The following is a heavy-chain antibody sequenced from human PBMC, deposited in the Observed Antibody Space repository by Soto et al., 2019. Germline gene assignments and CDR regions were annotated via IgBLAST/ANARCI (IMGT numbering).Heavy chain of an antibody. J-gene: IGHJ3*02. Sequence: GGSLRLSCAASGFTFSSYGMHWVRQAPGKGLEWVAVISYDGSNKYYADSVKGRFTISGDNSKNTLYLQMNSLRAEDTAVYYCAKGGCSGGSCYRYAFDIWGQGTMVTVSS. CDR1: GFTFSSYG. CDR2: ISYDGSNK. D-gene: IGHD2-15*01. V-gene: IGHV3-30*18. CDR3: AKGGCSGGSCYRYAFDI.